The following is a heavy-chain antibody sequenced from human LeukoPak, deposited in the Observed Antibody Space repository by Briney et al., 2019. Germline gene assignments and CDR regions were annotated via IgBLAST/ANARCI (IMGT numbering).Heavy chain of an antibody. J-gene: IGHJ4*02. Sequence: GGSLRLSCAASGFTFSTYWMSWVRQAPGKGLEWVANIKQDGSQIFCLDSVKGRFTISRDNTKNSLYLQMNSLRAEDTAVYYCARIGYSSSSFDYWGQGTLVTVSS. CDR2: IKQDGSQI. V-gene: IGHV3-7*01. CDR1: GFTFSTYW. CDR3: ARIGYSSSSFDY. D-gene: IGHD6-6*01.